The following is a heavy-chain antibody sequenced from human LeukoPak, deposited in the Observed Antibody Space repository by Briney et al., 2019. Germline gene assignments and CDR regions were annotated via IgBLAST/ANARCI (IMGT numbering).Heavy chain of an antibody. CDR2: MYYSGST. V-gene: IGHV4-39*01. CDR3: TRHVWSGYYCFDH. CDR1: GDSVSNYY. D-gene: IGHD3-3*01. Sequence: PSETLSLTRSVSGDSVSNYYWSWIRQPPGKGLEWIGSMYYSGSTYYNPSFKSRVTISVDTSKNQFSLKLSSVTAADTALYYCTRHVWSGYYCFDHWGQGTLVTVSS. J-gene: IGHJ4*02.